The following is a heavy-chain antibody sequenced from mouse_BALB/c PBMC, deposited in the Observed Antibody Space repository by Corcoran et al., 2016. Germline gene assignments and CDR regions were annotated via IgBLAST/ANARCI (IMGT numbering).Heavy chain of an antibody. CDR1: GYSIHRCYY. CDR2: ISYDGSN. CDR3: ARDYYGSSYFDY. Sequence: VQRQEAGPGLVNASQSLFLTSSVTGYSIHRCYYWNWIRQLPGNKLEGVGYISYDGSNNYNTSLKNRISITRETSKNQFFLKLNSVTTEDTATYYCARDYYGSSYFDYWGQGTTLTVSS. V-gene: IGHV3-6*02. D-gene: IGHD1-1*01. J-gene: IGHJ2*01.